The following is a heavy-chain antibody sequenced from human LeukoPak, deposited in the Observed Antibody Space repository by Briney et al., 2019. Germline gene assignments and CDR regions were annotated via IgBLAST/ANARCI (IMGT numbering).Heavy chain of an antibody. CDR2: INPNSGGT. V-gene: IGHV1-2*02. CDR1: GYTFIGYY. J-gene: IGHJ4*02. Sequence: ASVKVSCKASGYTFIGYYMHWVRQAPGQGREWMGWINPNSGGTNYAQKFQGRVTMTRDTSISTAYMELSRLRSDDTAVYYCAREVGGSGWNYGYWGQGTLVTVSS. D-gene: IGHD3-10*01. CDR3: AREVGGSGWNYGY.